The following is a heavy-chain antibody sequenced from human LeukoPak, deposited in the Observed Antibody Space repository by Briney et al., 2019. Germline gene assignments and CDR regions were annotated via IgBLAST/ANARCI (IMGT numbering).Heavy chain of an antibody. J-gene: IGHJ4*02. CDR3: ARDLLLVGASVFDY. CDR2: ISAYNGNT. D-gene: IGHD1-26*01. Sequence: GASVKVSCKASGYTFTSYGISWVRQAPGQGLEWMGWISAYNGNTNYAQKLQGRVIMTTDTSTSTAYMELRSLRSDDTAVYYCARDLLLVGASVFDYWGQGTLVTVSS. CDR1: GYTFTSYG. V-gene: IGHV1-18*01.